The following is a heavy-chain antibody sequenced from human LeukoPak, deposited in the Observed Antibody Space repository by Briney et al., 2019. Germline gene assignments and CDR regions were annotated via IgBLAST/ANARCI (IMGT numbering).Heavy chain of an antibody. CDR2: INHSGST. Sequence: PSETLSLTCAVYGGSFSGYYWSWIRQPPGKGLEWIGEINHSGSTNYNPSLKSRVTISVDTSKNQFSLKLSSVTAADTAVYYCARGPRWLQSLSDYWGQGTLVTVSS. J-gene: IGHJ4*02. V-gene: IGHV4-34*01. CDR3: ARGPRWLQSLSDY. CDR1: GGSFSGYY. D-gene: IGHD5-24*01.